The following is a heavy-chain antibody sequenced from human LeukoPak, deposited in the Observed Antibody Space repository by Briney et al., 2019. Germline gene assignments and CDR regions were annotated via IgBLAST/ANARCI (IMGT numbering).Heavy chain of an antibody. J-gene: IGHJ6*03. CDR2: ISSTGGTT. Sequence: GGSLRLSCAASGITFSSYGMSWVRQAPGKGLEWVSSISSTGGTTYYADSMKGRFTISRDNSKNTLYLQMNSLRAEDTAIYYCAKNGVRGAYCTGGTCYPYFYYYMDVWGKGTTVTI. CDR1: GITFSSYG. CDR3: AKNGVRGAYCTGGTCYPYFYYYMDV. D-gene: IGHD2-15*01. V-gene: IGHV3-23*01.